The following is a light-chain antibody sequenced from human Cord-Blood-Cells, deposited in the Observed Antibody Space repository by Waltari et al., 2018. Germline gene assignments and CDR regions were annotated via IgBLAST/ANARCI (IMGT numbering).Light chain of an antibody. J-gene: IGLJ3*02. CDR3: CSYAGSYPWV. V-gene: IGLV2-11*01. CDR2: DVS. Sequence: QSALTQPRSVSGSPGQSVTISCTGTSSDVGGYNYVSWYQQHPGKAPKLMIDDVSKRPSGDPDRFSGSKSGNTASLTISGLQAEDEADYYCCSYAGSYPWVFGGGTKLTVL. CDR1: SSDVGGYNY.